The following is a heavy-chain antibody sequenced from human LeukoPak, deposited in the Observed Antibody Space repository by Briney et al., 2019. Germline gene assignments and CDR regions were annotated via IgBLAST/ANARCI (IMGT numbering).Heavy chain of an antibody. D-gene: IGHD3-10*01. CDR1: GFTFSSYG. CDR2: IWYDGSNK. CDR3: AKEVDGSGSYPDY. Sequence: GGSLRLPCAASGFTFSSYGMHWVRQAPGKGLEWVAVIWYDGSNKYYADSVKGRFTISRDNSKNTLYLQMNSLRAEDTAVYYCAKEVDGSGSYPDYWGQGTLVTVSS. V-gene: IGHV3-30*02. J-gene: IGHJ4*02.